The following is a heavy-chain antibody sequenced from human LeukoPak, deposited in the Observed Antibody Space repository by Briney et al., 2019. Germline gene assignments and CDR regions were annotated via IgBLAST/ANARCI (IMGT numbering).Heavy chain of an antibody. D-gene: IGHD3-10*01. CDR3: AREVQEWFGNTIDY. Sequence: PSETLPLTCTVSGGSISSYYWSWIRQPPGKGLEWIGYIYYGGSTNYNPSLKSRVTISVDTSKNQFSLKLSSVTAADTAVYYCAREVQEWFGNTIDYWGQGTLVTVSS. J-gene: IGHJ4*02. CDR1: GGSISSYY. CDR2: IYYGGST. V-gene: IGHV4-59*01.